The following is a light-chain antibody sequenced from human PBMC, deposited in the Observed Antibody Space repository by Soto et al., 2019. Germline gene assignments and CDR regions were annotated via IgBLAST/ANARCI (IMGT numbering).Light chain of an antibody. CDR2: RNN. CDR1: SSNIGSNY. V-gene: IGLV1-47*01. CDR3: EAWDDSLRGNYV. J-gene: IGLJ1*01. Sequence: QSVLTQPPSASGTPGQRVTISCSGSSSNIGSNYVYWYQQLPGTAPKLLIYRNNQRPSGVPDRFSGSKSGTSASLAISGLRSEDEAVYYCEAWDDSLRGNYVFGTGTKVTVL.